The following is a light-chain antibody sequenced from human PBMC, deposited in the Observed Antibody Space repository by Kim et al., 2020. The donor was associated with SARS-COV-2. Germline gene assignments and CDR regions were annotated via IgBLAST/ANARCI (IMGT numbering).Light chain of an antibody. V-gene: IGKV3-20*01. CDR2: GAS. J-gene: IGKJ1*01. Sequence: EIVLTQSPGTLSLSPGERATLSCRASQSVSSSYLAWYQQKPGQAPRLLIYGASSRATGIPDRFSGSESETDFTLTISRLEPEDFAVYYCQQYGSSWTFGQGTKVDIK. CDR3: QQYGSSWT. CDR1: QSVSSSY.